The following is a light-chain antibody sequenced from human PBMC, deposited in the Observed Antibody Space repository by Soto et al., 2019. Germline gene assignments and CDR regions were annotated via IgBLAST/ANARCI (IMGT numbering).Light chain of an antibody. Sequence: DVQMTQSPSTLSASVGDRVTITCRASQSIGSWLAWYQQRPGKAPKLLIYDASSLESGVPSRFSGSGSATEFTLTISSLQPDDFATYYCQQYNSYSPRTFGQGTKVDIK. V-gene: IGKV1-5*01. CDR2: DAS. CDR3: QQYNSYSPRT. CDR1: QSIGSW. J-gene: IGKJ1*01.